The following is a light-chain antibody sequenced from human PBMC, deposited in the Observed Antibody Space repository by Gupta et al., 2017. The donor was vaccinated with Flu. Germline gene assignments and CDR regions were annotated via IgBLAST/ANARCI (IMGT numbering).Light chain of an antibody. CDR1: QSVSSN. V-gene: IGKV3-15*01. CDR2: GAS. J-gene: IGKJ2*01. CDR3: QQYNNWPPPYT. Sequence: TLSVSPGERATLSGRASQSVSSNLAWYQQKPGQAPRLLIYGASTRATGIPARFSGSGSGTEFTLTISSLQSEDFAVYYCQQYNNWPPPYTFGQGTKLEIK.